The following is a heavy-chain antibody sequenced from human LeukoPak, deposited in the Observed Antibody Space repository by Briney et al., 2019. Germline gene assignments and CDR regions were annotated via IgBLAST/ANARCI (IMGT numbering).Heavy chain of an antibody. CDR2: IRYDGSNK. Sequence: PGGSLRLSCAASGFTFSSYGMHWVRQAPGKGLEWVAFIRYDGSNKYYADSVKGRFTISRDNSKNTLYLQMNSLRAEDTAVYYCAKGSDGYLPLDAFDIWGQGTMVTVSS. CDR3: AKGSDGYLPLDAFDI. J-gene: IGHJ3*02. CDR1: GFTFSSYG. D-gene: IGHD5-24*01. V-gene: IGHV3-30*02.